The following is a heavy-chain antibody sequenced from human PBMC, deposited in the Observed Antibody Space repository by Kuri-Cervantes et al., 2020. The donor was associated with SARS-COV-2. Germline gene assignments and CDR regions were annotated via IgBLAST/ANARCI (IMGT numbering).Heavy chain of an antibody. V-gene: IGHV3-30*04. CDR2: ISYDGSNK. J-gene: IGHJ4*02. Sequence: GESLKISCAASGFTFSSHAMHWARQAPGKGLEWVAVISYDGSNKYYADSVQGRFTISRDNSKNTLYLQMNSLRAEDTAVYYCARGEGSRWSYWGQGTLVTVSS. CDR1: GFTFSSHA. D-gene: IGHD6-13*01. CDR3: ARGEGSRWSY.